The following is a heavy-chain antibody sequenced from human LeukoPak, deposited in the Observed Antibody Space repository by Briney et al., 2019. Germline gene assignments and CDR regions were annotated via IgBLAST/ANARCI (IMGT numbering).Heavy chain of an antibody. V-gene: IGHV3-23*01. CDR3: AKENWYLDL. CDR2: ISGSGDTT. J-gene: IGHJ2*01. CDR1: GFAFSSYA. Sequence: PGGSLRLSCASSGFAFSSYAMTWDRQTPGKGLEWVSVISGSGDTTYYADAVKGRFTISRDNSKNTLYLQMNSLRAEDTAVYYCAKENWYLDLWGRGTLVTVSS.